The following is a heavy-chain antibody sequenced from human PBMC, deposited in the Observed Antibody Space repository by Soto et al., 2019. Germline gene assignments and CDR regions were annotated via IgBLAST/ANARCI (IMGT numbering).Heavy chain of an antibody. CDR2: MNPNSGNT. J-gene: IGHJ4*02. V-gene: IGHV1-8*01. CDR1: GYTFTSYD. D-gene: IGHD3-16*02. CDR3: ARVGVYDYIWGSYRYTDDY. Sequence: ASVKVSCKASGYTFTSYDINWVRQATGQGLEWMGWMNPNSGNTGYAQKFQGRVTMTRNTSISTAYMELSSLRSEDTAVYYCARVGVYDYIWGSYRYTDDYWGQGTLVTVSS.